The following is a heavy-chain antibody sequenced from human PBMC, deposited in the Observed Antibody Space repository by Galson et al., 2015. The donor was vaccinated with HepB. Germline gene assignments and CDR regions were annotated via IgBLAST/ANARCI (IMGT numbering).Heavy chain of an antibody. D-gene: IGHD6-13*01. CDR2: ISYDGSNK. CDR1: GFTFSSYG. V-gene: IGHV3-30*03. CDR3: ARDSFGSSSWYGDYYYGMDV. J-gene: IGHJ6*02. Sequence: SLRLSCAASGFTFSSYGMHWVRQAPGKGLEWVAVISYDGSNKYYADSVKGRFTISRDNSKNTLYLQMNSLRAEDTAVYYCARDSFGSSSWYGDYYYGMDVWGQGTTVTVS.